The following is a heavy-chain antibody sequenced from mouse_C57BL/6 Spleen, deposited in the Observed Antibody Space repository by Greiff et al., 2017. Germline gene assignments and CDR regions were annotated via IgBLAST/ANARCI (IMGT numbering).Heavy chain of an antibody. D-gene: IGHD1-1*01. V-gene: IGHV5-17*01. Sequence: EVKLVESGGGLVKPGGSLKLSCAASGFTFSDYGMHWVRQAPEKGLEWVAYISSGSSTLYYADTVKGRFTISRDNAKNTLFLQMTSLRSEDTAMYYWAGISYTMDFWGQGTSVTVSS. CDR1: GFTFSDYG. J-gene: IGHJ4*01. CDR2: ISSGSSTL. CDR3: AGISYTMDF.